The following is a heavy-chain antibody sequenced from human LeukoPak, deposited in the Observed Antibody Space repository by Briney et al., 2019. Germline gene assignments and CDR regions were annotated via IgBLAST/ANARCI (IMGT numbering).Heavy chain of an antibody. Sequence: PGGSLRLSCAASGFTVSSDYMSWVRQAPGKGLEWVSVIYRAGSTHYADSVKGRFTISRDNSKNTLDLQMNSLRVEDSAVYFCARMGLWFGELLGRRDFCGQGTLVTVSS. V-gene: IGHV3-66*01. CDR2: IYRAGST. CDR3: ARMGLWFGELLGRRDF. D-gene: IGHD3-10*01. J-gene: IGHJ4*02. CDR1: GFTVSSDY.